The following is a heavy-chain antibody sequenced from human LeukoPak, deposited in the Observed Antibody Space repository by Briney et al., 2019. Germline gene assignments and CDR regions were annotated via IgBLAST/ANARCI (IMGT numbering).Heavy chain of an antibody. J-gene: IGHJ3*02. CDR3: ARLGFGDAFDI. D-gene: IGHD3-10*01. Sequence: GASVKVSCKASGYTFTGYYIHWVRQAPGQGLDWMGWINANSGVTKDAQRFQGRVTMTRDTSISTAYMELSRLRSDDTAVYYCARLGFGDAFDIWGQGTMVTVSS. CDR2: INANSGVT. V-gene: IGHV1-2*02. CDR1: GYTFTGYY.